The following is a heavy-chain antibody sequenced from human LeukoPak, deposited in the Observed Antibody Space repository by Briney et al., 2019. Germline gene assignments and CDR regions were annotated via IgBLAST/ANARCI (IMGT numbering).Heavy chain of an antibody. Sequence: GGSLRLSCAASGFTVSSNYMSWVRQAPGKGLEWVSVIYSGGSTYYADSVKGRFTISRDNSKNTLYLQTNSLRSEDTAVHYCASEREGRKRYGSGWYPPDYWGQGTLVTASS. CDR3: ASEREGRKRYGSGWYPPDY. CDR1: GFTVSSNY. CDR2: IYSGGST. V-gene: IGHV3-66*02. D-gene: IGHD6-19*01. J-gene: IGHJ4*02.